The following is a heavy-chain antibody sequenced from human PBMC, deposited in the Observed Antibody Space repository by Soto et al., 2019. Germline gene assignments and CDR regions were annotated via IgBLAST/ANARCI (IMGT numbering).Heavy chain of an antibody. CDR1: GYTFTSYG. CDR3: ARVPAARLPRLPYYFDY. CDR2: ISAYTGNT. V-gene: IGHV1-18*04. J-gene: IGHJ4*02. D-gene: IGHD6-6*01. Sequence: GASVKVSCKASGYTFTSYGISWVRQAPGQGLEWMGWISAYTGNTNYAQKLQGRVTMTTDTSKSTAYMELRSLRSDDTAVYYCARVPAARLPRLPYYFDYWGQGTLVTVSS.